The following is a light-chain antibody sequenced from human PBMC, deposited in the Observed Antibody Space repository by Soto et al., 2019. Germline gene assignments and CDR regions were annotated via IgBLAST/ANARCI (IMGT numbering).Light chain of an antibody. CDR1: QSVGNS. CDR2: GAS. V-gene: IGKV3-20*01. J-gene: IGKJ1*01. CDR3: HQYGSSQGT. Sequence: EMELTQSPATLSLSPGEGATLSCRASQSVGNSLAWYQQIPGQAPRLLIYGASTRATGIPDRFSGSGSGTDFTFTISRLEPEDFAVYYCHQYGSSQGTVGKGTKVDIK.